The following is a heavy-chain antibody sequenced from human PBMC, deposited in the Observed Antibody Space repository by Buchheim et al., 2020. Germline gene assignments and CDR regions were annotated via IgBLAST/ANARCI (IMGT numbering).Heavy chain of an antibody. D-gene: IGHD5-24*01. Sequence: QVQLVESGGGVIQPGKSLRLSCAASGFIFSGYGMNWVRQTPGKGLEWVAVISYDESNKYYADSVKGRFTISRDNSKNTLYLQMNSLRAEDTAVYYCAKILATTEQAFDYWGQGTL. J-gene: IGHJ4*02. V-gene: IGHV3-30*18. CDR1: GFIFSGYG. CDR3: AKILATTEQAFDY. CDR2: ISYDESNK.